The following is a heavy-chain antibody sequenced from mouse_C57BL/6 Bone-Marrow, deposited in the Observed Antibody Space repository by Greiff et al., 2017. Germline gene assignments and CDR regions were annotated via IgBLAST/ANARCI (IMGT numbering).Heavy chain of an antibody. CDR3: ARHRGGYYAWFAY. V-gene: IGHV5-6*01. Sequence: EVQGVESGGDLVKPGGSLKLSCAASGFTFSSYGMSWVRQTPDKRLEWVATISSGGSYTYYPDSVKGRFTISRDNAKNTLYLQMSSLKSEDTAMYYCARHRGGYYAWFAYWGQGTLVTVSA. CDR1: GFTFSSYG. J-gene: IGHJ3*01. D-gene: IGHD2-3*01. CDR2: ISSGGSYT.